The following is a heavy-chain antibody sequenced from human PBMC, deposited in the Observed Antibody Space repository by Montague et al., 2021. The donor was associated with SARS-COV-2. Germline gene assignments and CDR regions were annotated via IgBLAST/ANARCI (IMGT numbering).Heavy chain of an antibody. Sequence: SLRLSCAATGFSFSDYAMNWVRQAPGKGLEWVSVFYGGGGGAHYADSVEGRFIISRDDSKSTLYLQMNSLRAEDTAVYYCAKDRKDYRTGLTLWGFDYWGQGTLVTVSS. CDR2: FYGGGGGA. J-gene: IGHJ4*02. D-gene: IGHD3/OR15-3a*01. CDR3: AKDRKDYRTGLTLWGFDY. V-gene: IGHV3-23*03. CDR1: GFSFSDYA.